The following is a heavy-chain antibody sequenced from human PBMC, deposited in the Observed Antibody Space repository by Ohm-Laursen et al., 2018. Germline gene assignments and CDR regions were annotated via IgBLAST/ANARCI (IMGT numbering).Heavy chain of an antibody. Sequence: TLSLTCTVSGGSISSYYWSWIRQPPGKGLEWIGYIYYSGSTNYNPSLKSRVTISVDTSKNQFSLKLSSVTAADTAVYYCARGLYSSGWNFDYWGQGTLVTVSS. V-gene: IGHV4-59*01. CDR2: IYYSGST. CDR3: ARGLYSSGWNFDY. J-gene: IGHJ4*02. CDR1: GGSISSYY. D-gene: IGHD6-19*01.